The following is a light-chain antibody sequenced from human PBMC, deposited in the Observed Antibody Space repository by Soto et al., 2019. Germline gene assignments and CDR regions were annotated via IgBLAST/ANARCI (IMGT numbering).Light chain of an antibody. Sequence: EIVVTQSPALVSVSPGERVTLSCRASQSVISSLAWYQQKLGQAPRLLIYGASTRATGIPARFSGNGSGTDFTLTISRLEPEDFAVYYCQQFSSYPLTFGGGTKVDNK. CDR2: GAS. V-gene: IGKV3-15*01. J-gene: IGKJ4*01. CDR1: QSVISS. CDR3: QQFSSYPLT.